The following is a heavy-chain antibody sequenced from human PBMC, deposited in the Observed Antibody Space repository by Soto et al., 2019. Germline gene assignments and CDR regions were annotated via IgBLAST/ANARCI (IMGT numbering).Heavy chain of an antibody. Sequence: SETLSLTCTVSGGSVSSGSYYWSWIRQPPGKGLEWIGYIYYSGSTNYNPSLKSRVTISVDTSKNQFSLKLSSVTAADTAVYYCARGGIAGFYFGYWGQGTLVTVSS. J-gene: IGHJ4*02. V-gene: IGHV4-61*01. D-gene: IGHD6-13*01. CDR3: ARGGIAGFYFGY. CDR2: IYYSGST. CDR1: GGSVSSGSYY.